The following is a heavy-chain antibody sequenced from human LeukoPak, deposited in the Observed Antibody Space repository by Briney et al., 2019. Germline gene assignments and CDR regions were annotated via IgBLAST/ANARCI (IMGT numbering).Heavy chain of an antibody. CDR3: ARGDENYYGSGSQDY. Sequence: GGSLRLSCAASGFTFSSYAMSWVRQAPGKGLEWVANIKHGGSEKYYVDSVKGRFTISRDNAKNSLYLQMNSLRAEDTAVYYCARGDENYYGSGSQDYWGQGTLVTVSS. CDR2: IKHGGSEK. D-gene: IGHD3-10*01. V-gene: IGHV3-7*01. CDR1: GFTFSSYA. J-gene: IGHJ4*02.